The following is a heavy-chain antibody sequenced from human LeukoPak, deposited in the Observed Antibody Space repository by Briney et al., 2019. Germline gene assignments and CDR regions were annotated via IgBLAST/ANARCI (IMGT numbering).Heavy chain of an antibody. J-gene: IGHJ4*02. Sequence: GGSLRLSCAASGFTFSSYSMNWVRQAPGQGLEWVSSICSSSSYIYYADSVKGRFTISRDNAKNSLYLQMNSLRAEDTAVYYCVREVWAVAGTVDYWGQGTLVTVSS. CDR3: VREVWAVAGTVDY. V-gene: IGHV3-21*01. D-gene: IGHD6-19*01. CDR2: ICSSSSYI. CDR1: GFTFSSYS.